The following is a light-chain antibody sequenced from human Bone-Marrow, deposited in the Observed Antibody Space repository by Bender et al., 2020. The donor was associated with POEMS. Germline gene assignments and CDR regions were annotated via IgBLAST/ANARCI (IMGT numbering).Light chain of an antibody. CDR3: SSYAATTTVL. Sequence: QSVLTQPPSVSGAPGQRVTISCTGSASNIGAGYDVHWYQHLPGKAPRLLVYINDNRPSGVPARFSGSKSGNTASLTVAGLQADDEADYYCSSYAATTTVLFGGGTKLTVL. J-gene: IGLJ3*02. CDR1: ASNIGAGYD. V-gene: IGLV1-40*01. CDR2: IND.